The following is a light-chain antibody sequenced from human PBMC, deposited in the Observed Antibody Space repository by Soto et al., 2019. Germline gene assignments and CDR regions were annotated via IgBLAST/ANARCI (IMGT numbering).Light chain of an antibody. J-gene: IGLJ7*01. V-gene: IGLV3-9*01. CDR1: NIGSKN. CDR3: QVWDSSTDEV. CDR2: RDS. Sequence: SYELTQPLSVSVALGQTARITCGGNNIGSKNVHWYQQKPGQAPVLVIYRDSNRPSGIPERFSGSNSGNTATLTISRAQAGDEADYYCQVWDSSTDEVFGGGTQLTVL.